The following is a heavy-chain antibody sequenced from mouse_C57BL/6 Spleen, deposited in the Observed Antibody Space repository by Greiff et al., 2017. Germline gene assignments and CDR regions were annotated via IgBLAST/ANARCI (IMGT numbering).Heavy chain of an antibody. CDR3: ARCYDDDGSCFAY. D-gene: IGHD2-4*01. CDR1: GYTFTSYW. Sequence: VQLQQPGAELVKPGASVKLSCKASGYTFTSYWMHWVKQRPGQGLEWIGMIHPNSGSTNYNEKFKSKATLTVDKSSSTAYMQLSSLTSEDSAVYYCARCYDDDGSCFAYWGQGTLVTVSA. V-gene: IGHV1-64*01. J-gene: IGHJ3*01. CDR2: IHPNSGST.